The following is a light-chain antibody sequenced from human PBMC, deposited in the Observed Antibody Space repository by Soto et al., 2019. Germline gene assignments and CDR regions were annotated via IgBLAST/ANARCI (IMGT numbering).Light chain of an antibody. CDR1: SSDVGAYIF. CDR2: DVN. CDR3: QSYDSSLSGSRV. V-gene: IGLV2-8*01. J-gene: IGLJ1*01. Sequence: QSALTQPPSASGSPGQSVTISCTGTSSDVGAYIFVSWYQQHPGKAPKLMVYDVNRRPPGVPDRFSGSKSGTSASLAITGLQAEDEADYYCQSYDSSLSGSRVFGTGTKVTV.